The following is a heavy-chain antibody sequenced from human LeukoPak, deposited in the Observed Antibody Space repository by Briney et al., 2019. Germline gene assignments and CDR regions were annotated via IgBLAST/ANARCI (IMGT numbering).Heavy chain of an antibody. CDR3: ARDWRTMGGS. CDR2: ISSSSNNI. V-gene: IGHV3-48*03. J-gene: IGHJ5*02. CDR1: GFTFSSYA. D-gene: IGHD3-16*01. Sequence: GGSLRLSCAASGFTFSSYAMNWVRQAPGKGLEWVSYISSSSNNIYYADSVKGRFTISRDNAKNSLYLQMNSLRAEDTAVYYRARDWRTMGGSWGQGALVTVSS.